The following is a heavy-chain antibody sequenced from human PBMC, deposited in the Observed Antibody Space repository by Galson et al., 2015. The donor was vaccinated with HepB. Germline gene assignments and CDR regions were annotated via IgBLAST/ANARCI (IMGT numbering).Heavy chain of an antibody. Sequence: SLRLSCAASGFIVNTNYMTWVRQAPGKGLEWVSITYSDGRTYYGDSVKGRFTVSRDNSENTLYFEMNSLRVDGTAMYYCSRTARAGNTGYALDIWGQGTMVTVSS. CDR3: SRTARAGNTGYALDI. CDR1: GFIVNTNY. CDR2: TYSDGRT. J-gene: IGHJ3*02. V-gene: IGHV3-53*01. D-gene: IGHD5-12*01.